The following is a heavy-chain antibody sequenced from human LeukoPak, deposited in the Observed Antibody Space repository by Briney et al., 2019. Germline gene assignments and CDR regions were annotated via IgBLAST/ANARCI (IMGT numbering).Heavy chain of an antibody. J-gene: IGHJ6*02. D-gene: IGHD3/OR15-3a*01. V-gene: IGHV4-61*01. CDR1: GGSLSSGSYY. Sequence: SETLSLTCTVSGGSLSSGSYYWSWIRQPPGTGLEWIGYIYYSGSTNYNPSLKSRVTISVDTSKNQFSLKLSSVTAADTAVYYCARDWTPWDYYYGMDVWGQGTTVTVSS. CDR2: IYYSGST. CDR3: ARDWTPWDYYYGMDV.